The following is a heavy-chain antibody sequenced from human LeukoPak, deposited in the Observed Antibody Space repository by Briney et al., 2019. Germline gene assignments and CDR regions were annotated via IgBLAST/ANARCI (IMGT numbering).Heavy chain of an antibody. V-gene: IGHV5-10-1*01. D-gene: IGHD2-15*01. CDR2: IDSSDSYT. CDR1: GYSFTSYW. J-gene: IGHJ6*02. Sequence: GESLEISCKGSGYSFTSYWISWVRQMPGKGLEWMGRIDSSDSYTNYSPSFQGHVTISADKSISTAYLQWSSLKASDTAMYYCARPQGYCSGGSCFYYYYGMDVWGQGTTVTVSS. CDR3: ARPQGYCSGGSCFYYYYGMDV.